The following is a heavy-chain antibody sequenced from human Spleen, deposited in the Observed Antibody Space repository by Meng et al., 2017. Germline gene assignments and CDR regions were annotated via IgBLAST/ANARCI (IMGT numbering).Heavy chain of an antibody. CDR3: ARGHHPGATIDY. Sequence: SETLSLTCAVYGGSFSGYYWSWIRQPPGKGLEWIGEINHSGRTNYNPSLKSRVTISVDTSKNQFSLKLSSVTAADTAVYYCARGHHPGATIDYWGQGTLVTVSS. CDR1: GGSFSGYY. J-gene: IGHJ4*02. D-gene: IGHD1-26*01. V-gene: IGHV4-34*01. CDR2: INHSGRT.